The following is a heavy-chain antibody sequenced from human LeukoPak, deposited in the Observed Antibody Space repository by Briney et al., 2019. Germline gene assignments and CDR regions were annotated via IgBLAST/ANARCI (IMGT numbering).Heavy chain of an antibody. CDR3: AKDRYLGAAAGPFDY. J-gene: IGHJ4*02. D-gene: IGHD6-13*01. V-gene: IGHV1-2*02. CDR1: GGTFSSYA. Sequence: ASVKVSCKASGGTFSSYAISWVRQAPGQGLEWMGWINPNSGGTNYAQKFQGSVTMTRDTSTSTVYMELSSLRSEDTAMYYCAKDRYLGAAAGPFDYWGQGTLVTVSS. CDR2: INPNSGGT.